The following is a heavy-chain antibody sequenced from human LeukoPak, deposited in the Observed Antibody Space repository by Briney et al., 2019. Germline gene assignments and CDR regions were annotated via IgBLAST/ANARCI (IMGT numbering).Heavy chain of an antibody. CDR3: ARDSEDTAIFDY. D-gene: IGHD5-18*01. J-gene: IGHJ4*02. CDR2: INSDGINT. V-gene: IGHV3-74*01. Sequence: GGSLRLSCAASGFTFSNYWMHWVRQAPGKGLVWVSRINSDGINTSYADSVKGRFTISRDNAKNTLNLQMNSLRAEDTAVYYCARDSEDTAIFDYWGQGTLVTVSS. CDR1: GFTFSNYW.